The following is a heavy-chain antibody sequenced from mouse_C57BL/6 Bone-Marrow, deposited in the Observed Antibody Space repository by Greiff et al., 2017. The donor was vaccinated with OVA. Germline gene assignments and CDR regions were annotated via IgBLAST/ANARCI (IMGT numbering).Heavy chain of an antibody. CDR2: IFPGSGST. Sequence: QVQLQQSGPELVRPGASVKISCKAPGYTFTSHWMQWVRQRPGQGLEWIGEIFPGSGSTYYNEKFKGKATLTVDTSSSTAYMQLSSLTSEDSAVYYCARPDYGSSYVGFAYWGQGTLVTVSA. CDR3: ARPDYGSSYVGFAY. CDR1: GYTFTSHW. V-gene: IGHV1-56*01. J-gene: IGHJ3*01. D-gene: IGHD1-1*01.